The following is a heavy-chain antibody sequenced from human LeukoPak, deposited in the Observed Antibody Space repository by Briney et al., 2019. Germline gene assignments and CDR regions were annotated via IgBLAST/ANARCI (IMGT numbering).Heavy chain of an antibody. CDR3: ATNFGAYYYDTSGYYDF. V-gene: IGHV3-43*02. J-gene: IGHJ4*02. Sequence: PGGSLRLSCAASGFTFDDYAMRWVRQAPGKGLEWVSLISGDGNSTNYAGSVKGRFTISRDNNKNSLYLQMNSLRTEDTAFYYCATNFGAYYYDTSGYYDFWGQGTLVTVSS. D-gene: IGHD3-22*01. CDR1: GFTFDDYA. CDR2: ISGDGNST.